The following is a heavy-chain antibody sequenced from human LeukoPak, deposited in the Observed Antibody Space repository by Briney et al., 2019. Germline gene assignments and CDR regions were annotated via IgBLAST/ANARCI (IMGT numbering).Heavy chain of an antibody. CDR2: IYHSGST. Sequence: SETLSLTCAVSGYSISSGYYWGWIRQPPGKGLEWIGSIYHSGSTYYNLSLKSRVTISVDTSKNQFSLKLSSVTAADTAVYYCVRRQWLDWYFDLWCRGTLVTVSS. V-gene: IGHV4-38-2*01. CDR1: GYSISSGYY. D-gene: IGHD6-19*01. CDR3: VRRQWLDWYFDL. J-gene: IGHJ2*01.